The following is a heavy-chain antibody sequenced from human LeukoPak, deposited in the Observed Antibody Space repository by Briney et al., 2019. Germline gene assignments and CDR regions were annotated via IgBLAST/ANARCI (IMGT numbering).Heavy chain of an antibody. CDR2: INPNSGGT. Sequence: GASVKVSCTASGYTFTGYYMHWVRQAPGQGLEWMGWINPNSGGTNYAQKFQGRVTMTRDTSISTAYMELSRLRSDDTAVYYCASSPPVTTVTILGTLLGDYYYYYMDVWGKGTTVTISS. CDR1: GYTFTGYY. J-gene: IGHJ6*03. CDR3: ASSPPVTTVTILGTLLGDYYYYYMDV. V-gene: IGHV1-2*02. D-gene: IGHD4-17*01.